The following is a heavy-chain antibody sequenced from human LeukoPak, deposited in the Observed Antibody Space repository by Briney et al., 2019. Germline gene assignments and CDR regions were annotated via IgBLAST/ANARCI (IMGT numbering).Heavy chain of an antibody. J-gene: IGHJ4*02. Sequence: GGSLRLSCAASGFTFSGPSMSWVRQAPGKGLEWVSSISSSVTFIYYADSVKGRFTISRDNAKNLLYLQLNSLRADDTAVYYCARGQGNYGKYCFDSWGQGTLVTVSP. CDR3: ARGQGNYGKYCFDS. CDR1: GFTFSGPS. D-gene: IGHD3-10*01. V-gene: IGHV3-21*01. CDR2: ISSSVTFI.